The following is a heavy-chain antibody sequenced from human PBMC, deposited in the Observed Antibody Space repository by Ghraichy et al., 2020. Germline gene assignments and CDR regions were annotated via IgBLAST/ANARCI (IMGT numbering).Heavy chain of an antibody. Sequence: GGSLRLSCAASGFTFSSYAMHWVRQAPGKGLEWVAVISYDGSNKYYADSVKGRFTISRDNSKNTLYLQMNSLRAEDTAVYYCARGIAAREGWGQGTLVTVSS. CDR2: ISYDGSNK. J-gene: IGHJ4*02. V-gene: IGHV3-30*04. CDR3: ARGIAAREG. D-gene: IGHD6-6*01. CDR1: GFTFSSYA.